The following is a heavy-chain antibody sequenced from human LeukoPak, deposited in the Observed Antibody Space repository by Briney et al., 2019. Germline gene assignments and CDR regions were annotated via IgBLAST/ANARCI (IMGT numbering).Heavy chain of an antibody. CDR2: IYTGGGT. V-gene: IGHV3-66*01. J-gene: IGHJ4*02. CDR1: GFTVSSNY. CDR3: ARAGGGKSFDY. Sequence: GGSLRLSCAASGFTVSSNYMIWVRQAPGKGLEWVSVIYTGGGTFYADSVKGRFSISRENSKNTLTLQMDGLTAEDTAVYYCARAGGGKSFDYWGQGTLVTVSS. D-gene: IGHD3-16*01.